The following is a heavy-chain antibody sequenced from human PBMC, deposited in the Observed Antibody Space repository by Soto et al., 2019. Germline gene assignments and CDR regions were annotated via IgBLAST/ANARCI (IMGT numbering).Heavy chain of an antibody. CDR2: ISLSGTST. Sequence: PWASLRLSCAFSGVTLSTYAMSWVRQAPGEGLEWVSAISLSGTSTYYTDSVKGRFTISKDIYKNTLYLQMNSLRGDDTAVYYCAKDLGSSPPADCWGQGTLVNVSS. J-gene: IGHJ4*02. V-gene: IGHV3-23*01. CDR1: GVTLSTYA. D-gene: IGHD6-13*01. CDR3: AKDLGSSPPADC.